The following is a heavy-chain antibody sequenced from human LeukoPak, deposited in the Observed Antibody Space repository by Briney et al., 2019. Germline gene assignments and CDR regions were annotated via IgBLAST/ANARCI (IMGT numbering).Heavy chain of an antibody. Sequence: SETLSLTCAVSGGSISSSNWWSWVRQPPGKGLEWIGEIYHSGSTNYNPSLKSRVTISVDKSKNQFSLKLSSVTAADTAVYYCARDRSSRNLGPYNWFDPWGQGTLATVSS. D-gene: IGHD6-13*01. CDR3: ARDRSSRNLGPYNWFDP. J-gene: IGHJ5*02. CDR1: GGSISSSNW. V-gene: IGHV4-4*02. CDR2: IYHSGST.